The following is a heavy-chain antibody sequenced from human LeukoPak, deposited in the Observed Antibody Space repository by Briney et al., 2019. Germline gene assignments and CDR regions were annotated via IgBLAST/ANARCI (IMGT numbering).Heavy chain of an antibody. J-gene: IGHJ4*02. CDR1: GFTFSTSW. Sequence: SGGSLRLSCEASGFTFSTSWMTWVRQAPGKGLEWVANIKQDGSEEYYVDSVKGRFSISRDNAKNSLYLHMNSLRAEDTAIYYCAKFRGMIVASYFFDYWGQGALVTVSS. D-gene: IGHD3-22*01. CDR3: AKFRGMIVASYFFDY. CDR2: IKQDGSEE. V-gene: IGHV3-7*03.